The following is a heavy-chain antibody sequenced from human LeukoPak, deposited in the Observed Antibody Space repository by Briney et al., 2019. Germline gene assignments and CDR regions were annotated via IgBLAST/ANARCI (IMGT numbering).Heavy chain of an antibody. V-gene: IGHV4-4*09. CDR3: ARLYCSSTSCYPDP. D-gene: IGHD2-2*01. J-gene: IGHJ5*02. CDR1: GGSISSYY. Sequence: SETLSLTCTVSGGSISSYYWSWIRQPPGKGLEWIGYIYTSGSTNYNPSLKSRVTISVDTPKNQFSLKLSSVTAADTAVYYCARLYCSSTSCYPDPWGQGTLVTVSS. CDR2: IYTSGST.